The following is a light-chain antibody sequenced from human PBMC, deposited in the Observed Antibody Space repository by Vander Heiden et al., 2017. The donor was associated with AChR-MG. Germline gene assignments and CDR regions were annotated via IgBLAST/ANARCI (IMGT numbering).Light chain of an antibody. CDR2: WAS. CDR1: QSVLHSSNNKNY. Sequence: DIVMTQSPDSLAVSLGERATINCNSSQSVLHSSNNKNYLAWYQQKPGQPPKLLIYWASTRESGVPDRFSGSGSGTDFTLTISSLQAEDVAVYFCQQHDDTPYTFGQGTTLEIK. J-gene: IGKJ2*01. V-gene: IGKV4-1*01. CDR3: QQHDDTPYT.